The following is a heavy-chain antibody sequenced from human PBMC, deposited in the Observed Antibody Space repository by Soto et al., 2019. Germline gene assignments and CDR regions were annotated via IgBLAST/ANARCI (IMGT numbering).Heavy chain of an antibody. Sequence: PGGSLRLSCAASGFTFSSYDMHWVRQATGKGLEWVSAIGTAGDTYYPGSVKGRFTISRENAKNSLYLQMNGLRAGDTAVYYCARAGIAVAEWGSYYYYGMDVWGQGTTVTVSS. J-gene: IGHJ6*02. D-gene: IGHD6-19*01. CDR3: ARAGIAVAEWGSYYYYGMDV. V-gene: IGHV3-13*01. CDR2: IGTAGDT. CDR1: GFTFSSYD.